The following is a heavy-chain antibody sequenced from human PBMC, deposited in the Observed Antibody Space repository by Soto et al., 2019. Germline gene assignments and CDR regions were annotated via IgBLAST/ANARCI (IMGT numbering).Heavy chain of an antibody. CDR3: ARVSGGLEPWFYY. Sequence: PSQTLSLTCAISGDSVSSNSAAWNWIRQSPSIGLEWLGRTYYRSKWYNDYAVSVKSRITLNPDTSKNQFSLQLNSVTPEDTAVYYCARVSGGLEPWFYYWGPGTLVTVSS. V-gene: IGHV6-1*01. D-gene: IGHD1-1*01. CDR2: TYYRSKWYN. J-gene: IGHJ4*02. CDR1: GDSVSSNSAA.